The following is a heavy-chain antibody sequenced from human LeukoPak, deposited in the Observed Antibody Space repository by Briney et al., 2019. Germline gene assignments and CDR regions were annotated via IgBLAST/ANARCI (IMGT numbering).Heavy chain of an antibody. J-gene: IGHJ4*02. CDR1: GVSISSQY. CDR3: ATIKRGNIFGYFDF. Sequence: SETLSLTCTVSGVSISSQYWGWIRQPPGRGLEWIGYLYGSGTTKDNPSLRSRVTLSPDTSKSQFSLRLSSVTAADTAVYYCATIKRGNIFGYFDFWGQGILVAVSS. CDR2: LYGSGTT. V-gene: IGHV4-59*11. D-gene: IGHD5-18*01.